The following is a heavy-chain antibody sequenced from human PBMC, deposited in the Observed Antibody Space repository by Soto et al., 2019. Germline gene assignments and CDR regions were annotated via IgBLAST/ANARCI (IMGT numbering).Heavy chain of an antibody. CDR3: GTTTGDYYGMDV. Sequence: GERLKSSCEGSGYSFSSHWIAWVRQMPGKGLEWMGIIYPGDSDTRYSPSFQGQVTISADKSISTAYLQWSSLKASDTAMYYCGTTTGDYYGMDVWGQGTTVTVSS. D-gene: IGHD2-2*01. J-gene: IGHJ6*02. CDR1: GYSFSSHW. V-gene: IGHV5-51*01. CDR2: IYPGDSDT.